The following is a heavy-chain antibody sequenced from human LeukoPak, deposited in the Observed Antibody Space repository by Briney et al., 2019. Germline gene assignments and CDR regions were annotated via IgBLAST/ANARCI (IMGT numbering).Heavy chain of an antibody. CDR2: INHSGST. Sequence: PSETLSLTCAVYGGSFSGYYWSWIRQPPGKGLEWIGEINHSGSTNYNPSLKSRVTISVDTSKNQFSLKLSSVTAADTAVYYCASRRRSGPRLVAFDIWGQGTMVTVSS. D-gene: IGHD6-19*01. CDR3: ASRRRSGPRLVAFDI. CDR1: GGSFSGYY. J-gene: IGHJ3*02. V-gene: IGHV4-34*01.